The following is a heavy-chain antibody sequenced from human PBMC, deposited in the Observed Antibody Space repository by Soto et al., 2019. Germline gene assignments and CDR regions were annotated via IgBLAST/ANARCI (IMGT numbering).Heavy chain of an antibody. D-gene: IGHD3-16*01. Sequence: DVQLVESVGGWVQPGGSLRLSCAASGFTFSSYCMSWVRQAPGKSLECVANIKQDGRETYYVDSVKGRFTISRDNANSALYLHMDSLGAEDTAVYYCARGTSHYNYVHVWYWGQGTHVIVSS. V-gene: IGHV3-7*03. CDR2: IKQDGRET. CDR1: GFTFSSYC. J-gene: IGHJ4*02. CDR3: ARGTSHYNYVHVWY.